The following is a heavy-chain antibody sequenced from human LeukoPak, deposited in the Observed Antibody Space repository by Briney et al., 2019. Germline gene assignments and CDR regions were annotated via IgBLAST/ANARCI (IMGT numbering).Heavy chain of an antibody. CDR1: GYTFTSYG. J-gene: IGHJ4*02. V-gene: IGHV1-18*01. Sequence: ASVKVSCKASGYTFTSYGISWVRQAPGQGLEWMGWISAYNGNTNYAQKLQGRVTMTTDTSTSTDYMELRSLRSDDTAVYYCARDRGYSSRAVGYWGQGTLVTVSS. D-gene: IGHD6-13*01. CDR2: ISAYNGNT. CDR3: ARDRGYSSRAVGY.